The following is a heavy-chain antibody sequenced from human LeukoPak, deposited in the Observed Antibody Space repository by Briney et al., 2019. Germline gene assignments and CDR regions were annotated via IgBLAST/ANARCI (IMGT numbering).Heavy chain of an antibody. D-gene: IGHD3-10*01. Sequence: GGSLRLSCAASGFTLTNYAMSWVRQAPGKGLEWVSGISSSGGNIYYADSVRGRFTISRDNSKNTLYLQMNSLRAEDTAVYYCARGINYYGSGSYYNQLDYWGQGTLVTVSS. CDR3: ARGINYYGSGSYYNQLDY. CDR1: GFTLTNYA. J-gene: IGHJ4*02. CDR2: ISSSGGNI. V-gene: IGHV3-23*01.